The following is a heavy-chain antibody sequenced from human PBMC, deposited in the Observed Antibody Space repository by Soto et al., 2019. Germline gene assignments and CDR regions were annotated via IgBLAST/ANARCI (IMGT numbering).Heavy chain of an antibody. V-gene: IGHV3-11*01. J-gene: IGHJ6*02. D-gene: IGHD3-10*01. CDR1: GFTISDYY. CDR3: ARDLEGSGSHWLGYNYYAMDV. CDR2: ISSEGTTT. Sequence: PGGSLRLSCAASGFTISDYYMTSIRQAPGKGLEWVSYISSEGTTTYYADSVRDRFSISLDNAKNSVYLQMNSLRADDSGVYYCARDLEGSGSHWLGYNYYAMDVWGQGTTVTVSS.